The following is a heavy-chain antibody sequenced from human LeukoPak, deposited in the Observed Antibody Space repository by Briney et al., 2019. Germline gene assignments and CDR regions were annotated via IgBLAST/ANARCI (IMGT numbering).Heavy chain of an antibody. D-gene: IGHD1-1*01. V-gene: IGHV3-21*01. Sequence: PGGSLRLSCAASGFTFSSYEMNWVRQAPGKGLEWVSCISTSSSYIYYAASVKGRFTISRDNAKNSLYLQMNSLRAGDMAVYYCTRVVSVAWSERRPGYYYMDVWGKGTTVTVSS. J-gene: IGHJ6*03. CDR3: TRVVSVAWSERRPGYYYMDV. CDR2: ISTSSSYI. CDR1: GFTFSSYE.